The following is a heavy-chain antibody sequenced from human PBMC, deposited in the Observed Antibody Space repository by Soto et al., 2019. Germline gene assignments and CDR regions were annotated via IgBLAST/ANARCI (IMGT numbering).Heavy chain of an antibody. CDR3: ARDDDTYYYDSSGYDY. CDR1: GYTFTSYG. D-gene: IGHD3-22*01. Sequence: GASVKVSCKASGYTFTSYGISWVRQAPGQGLEWMGWISAYNGNTNYAQKFQGRVTMTRDTSISTAYMELSRLRSDDTAVYYCARDDDTYYYDSSGYDYWGQGTLVTVSS. V-gene: IGHV1-18*04. J-gene: IGHJ4*02. CDR2: ISAYNGNT.